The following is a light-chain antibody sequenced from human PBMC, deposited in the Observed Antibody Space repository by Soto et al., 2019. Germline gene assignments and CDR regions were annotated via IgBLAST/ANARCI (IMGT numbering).Light chain of an antibody. V-gene: IGKV3-20*01. CDR1: QSVSSSY. Sequence: EIVLTQSPGTLSLSPGERATLSCRASQSVSSSYLAWYQQKPGQAPRLLIYGASSRATGIPDRFSGSGSGTDFTLTISRLEPEDFAVYYCQPYGSLPPWTSGQGTKL. J-gene: IGKJ1*01. CDR3: QPYGSLPPWT. CDR2: GAS.